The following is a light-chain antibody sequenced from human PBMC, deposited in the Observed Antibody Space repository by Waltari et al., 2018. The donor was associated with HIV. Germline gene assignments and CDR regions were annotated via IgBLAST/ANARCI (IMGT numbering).Light chain of an antibody. J-gene: IGKJ2*01. CDR3: MQALQTPYT. CDR2: WGS. Sequence: EIVMTQSPPSLPVIPGETASISCRSSESLLHSNGNNYLDWYLQKPGQSPQLLIYWGSNRASGVSDRVSGSASGSGTDFTLKISRVEAEDVGVYYCMQALQTPYTFGQGTKLEVK. V-gene: IGKV2-28*01. CDR1: ESLLHSNGNNY.